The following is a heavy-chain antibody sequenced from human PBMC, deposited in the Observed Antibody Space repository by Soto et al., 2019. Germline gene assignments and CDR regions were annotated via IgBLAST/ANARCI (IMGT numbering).Heavy chain of an antibody. V-gene: IGHV1-58*01. Sequence: QMQLVQSGPEVKKPGTSVKVSCKASTFTFTSSAVQWVRKARGQRLEWIGWIVVGSGNTKYAQNFQERVTITSDMSSGTAYLELSSLRSEDTAVYYCATHREGATYSCDYWGQGTLLTVSS. CDR3: ATHREGATYSCDY. CDR2: IVVGSGNT. D-gene: IGHD1-26*01. J-gene: IGHJ4*02. CDR1: TFTFTSSA.